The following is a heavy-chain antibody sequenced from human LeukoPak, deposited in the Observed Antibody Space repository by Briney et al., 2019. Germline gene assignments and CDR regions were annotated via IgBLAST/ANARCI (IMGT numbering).Heavy chain of an antibody. CDR2: IKQDDSEK. V-gene: IGHV3-7*01. J-gene: IGHJ3*01. D-gene: IGHD3-22*01. CDR1: GFTFSDYW. CDR3: ASLHYYDSRSTAFDV. Sequence: GGSLRLSCRAFGFTFSDYWMSWVRQAPGKGLEWVANIKQDDSEKYYVDSVKGRFTISRDNAKDSLHLQMNSLRAEDAAVYYCASLHYYDSRSTAFDVWGQGTVVTVSS.